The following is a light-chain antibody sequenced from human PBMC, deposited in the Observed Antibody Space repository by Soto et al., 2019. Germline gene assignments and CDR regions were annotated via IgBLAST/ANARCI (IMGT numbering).Light chain of an antibody. CDR2: GAC. V-gene: IGKV1-6*01. Sequence: IQVAQSPPSLSASVGDTVTITCRASQGIRNGLGWYQQKPGRAPKLLIYGACNLQSGVPSRFSCSVSGTDITLTISSLQPEDFATYYCLQDYNFPLTFGRGTKVEIK. J-gene: IGKJ1*01. CDR3: LQDYNFPLT. CDR1: QGIRNG.